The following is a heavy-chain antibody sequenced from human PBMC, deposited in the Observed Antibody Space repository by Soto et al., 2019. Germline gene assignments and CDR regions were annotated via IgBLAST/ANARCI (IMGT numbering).Heavy chain of an antibody. CDR3: ARDRSISLVRGAIHY. J-gene: IGHJ4*02. Sequence: QVQLVQSGAEVKKPGASVKVSCKASGYTFTSYYMHWVRQAPGQGLEWMGIINPSGGSTSYAQKIQGRLDMSGDTSTSRVYMELRSLRSEDTAVYDCARDRSISLVRGAIHYWGKGTLV. CDR2: INPSGGST. CDR1: GYTFTSYY. V-gene: IGHV1-46*01. D-gene: IGHD3-10*01.